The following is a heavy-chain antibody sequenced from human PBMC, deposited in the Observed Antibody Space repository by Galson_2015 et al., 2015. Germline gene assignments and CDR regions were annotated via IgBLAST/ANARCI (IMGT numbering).Heavy chain of an antibody. D-gene: IGHD2-2*01. CDR2: IYHSGST. CDR3: ARAKGLPAAYAGDAVDI. CDR1: GGSISRGGYS. Sequence: LSLTCAVSGGSISRGGYSWSWIRQPPGKGLEWIGYIYHSGSTYYNPSLKSLVPISVDRSKNQFSLKLSSVTAADTALYYCARAKGLPAAYAGDAVDIWGQGTMATVSS. V-gene: IGHV4-30-2*01. J-gene: IGHJ3*02.